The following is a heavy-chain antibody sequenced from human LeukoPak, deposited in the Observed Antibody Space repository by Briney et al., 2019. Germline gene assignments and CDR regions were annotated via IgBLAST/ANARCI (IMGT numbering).Heavy chain of an antibody. CDR3: AKGLSISRLYWFDP. Sequence: GGSLRLSCAASGFTFSSYAMSWVRQAPGKGLEWVSAISGSGGSTYYADSVKDRFTISRDNSKNTLYLQMNSLRAEDTAVYYCAKGLSISRLYWFDPWGQGTLVTVSS. V-gene: IGHV3-23*01. J-gene: IGHJ5*02. D-gene: IGHD3-3*02. CDR1: GFTFSSYA. CDR2: ISGSGGST.